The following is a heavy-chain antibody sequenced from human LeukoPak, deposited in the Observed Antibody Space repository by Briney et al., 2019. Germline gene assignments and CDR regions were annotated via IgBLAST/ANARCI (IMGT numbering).Heavy chain of an antibody. Sequence: GGSLRLSCAASGFTFSSSWMSWVRQAPGKGLEWVANIKQDGSEKYYVDSVKGRFTISRDNAKNSLYLQMNSLRAEDTAVYYCAKGDTTWELPHDYWGQGTLVTVSS. CDR1: GFTFSSSW. J-gene: IGHJ4*02. V-gene: IGHV3-7*03. D-gene: IGHD1-26*01. CDR2: IKQDGSEK. CDR3: AKGDTTWELPHDY.